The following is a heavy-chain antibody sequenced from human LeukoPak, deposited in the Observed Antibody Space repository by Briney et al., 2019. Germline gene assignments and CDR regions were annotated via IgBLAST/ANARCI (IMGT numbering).Heavy chain of an antibody. D-gene: IGHD2-15*01. CDR1: GFSFSSYA. CDR3: AKGAGWWSPFDY. CDR2: ISGSGGSA. Sequence: PGGSLRLSCAPSGFSFSSYAMAWVRQAPGRGLEWVSVISGSGGSAYYADSVKGRFSISRDNSKSTLYLQMNSLRAEDTAVYYCAKGAGWWSPFDYWGQGSLVTVSS. V-gene: IGHV3-23*01. J-gene: IGHJ4*02.